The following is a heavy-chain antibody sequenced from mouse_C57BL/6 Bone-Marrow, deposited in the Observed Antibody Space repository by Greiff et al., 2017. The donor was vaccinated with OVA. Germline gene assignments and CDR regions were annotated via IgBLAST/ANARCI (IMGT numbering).Heavy chain of an antibody. CDR1: GFTFSSYA. CDR2: ISDGGSYT. V-gene: IGHV5-4*01. CDR3: AREALYGYDAMDY. J-gene: IGHJ4*01. Sequence: EVKLVESGGGLVKPGGSLKLSCAASGFTFSSYAMSWVRQTPEQRLEWVATISDGGSYTYYPDNVKGRFTISRDNAKNNLYLQMSHLKSEDTAMYYCAREALYGYDAMDYWGQGTSVTVSS. D-gene: IGHD1-1*01.